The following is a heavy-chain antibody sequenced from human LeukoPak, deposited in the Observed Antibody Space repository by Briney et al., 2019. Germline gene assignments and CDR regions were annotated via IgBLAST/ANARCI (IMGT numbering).Heavy chain of an antibody. CDR3: AGMTTVTTRGDY. CDR2: INPNSGGT. CDR1: GYTFTGYY. Sequence: ASVKVSCRASGYTFTGYYMHWVRQAPGQGLEWMGWINPNSGGTNYAQKFQGRVTMTRDTSISTAYMELSRLRSDDTAVYYCAGMTTVTTRGDYWGQGTLVTVSS. J-gene: IGHJ4*02. D-gene: IGHD4-17*01. V-gene: IGHV1-2*02.